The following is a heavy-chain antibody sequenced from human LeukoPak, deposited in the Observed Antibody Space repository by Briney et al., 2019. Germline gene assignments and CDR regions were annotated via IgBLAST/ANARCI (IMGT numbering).Heavy chain of an antibody. Sequence: SETLSLTCAVYGGSFSGYYWSWIRQPPGKGLEWIGEINHSGSTNYNPSLKSRVTMSVDTSQKQFSLRLTSLRAADTAVYYCARGRYLTTLGGAAAGFLDYWGQGTVVTVSS. CDR3: ARGRYLTTLGGAAAGFLDY. CDR1: GGSFSGYY. V-gene: IGHV4-34*01. CDR2: INHSGST. J-gene: IGHJ4*02. D-gene: IGHD6-13*01.